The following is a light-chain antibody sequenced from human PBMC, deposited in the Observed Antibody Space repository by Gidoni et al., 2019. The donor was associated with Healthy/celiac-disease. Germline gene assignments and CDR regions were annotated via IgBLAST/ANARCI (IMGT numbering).Light chain of an antibody. Sequence: EIVLTQSTATLSLSPGARATLSCRASQSVSSSLAWYQQKPGQAPRLLIYDASNRAPGIPARFSGSGSGTDFTLTISSLEPEDFAVYYCQQRSNWPPRITFGQGTRLEIK. J-gene: IGKJ5*01. V-gene: IGKV3-11*01. CDR3: QQRSNWPPRIT. CDR1: QSVSSS. CDR2: DAS.